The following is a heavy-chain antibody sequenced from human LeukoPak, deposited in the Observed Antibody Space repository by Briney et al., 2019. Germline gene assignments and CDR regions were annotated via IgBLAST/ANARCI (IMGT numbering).Heavy chain of an antibody. CDR3: ARGPSYDYVWGSYRYAYYYYMDV. Sequence: ASVKVSCKASGGTFSSYAISWVRQAPGQGLEWMGGIIAIFGKAKYAQKLQDRVTINTDESRSKDNMERSSLRSEDTAVYYCARGPSYDYVWGSYRYAYYYYMDVWGKGTTVTVSS. D-gene: IGHD3-16*02. V-gene: IGHV1-69*05. CDR1: GGTFSSYA. CDR2: IIAIFGKA. J-gene: IGHJ6*03.